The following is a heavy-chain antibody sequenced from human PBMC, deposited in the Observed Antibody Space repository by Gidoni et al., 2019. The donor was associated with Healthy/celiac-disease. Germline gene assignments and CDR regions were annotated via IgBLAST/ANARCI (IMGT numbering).Heavy chain of an antibody. CDR3: ATDPSSSSWYYFDY. D-gene: IGHD6-13*01. V-gene: IGHV1-24*01. CDR2: FDPEDGET. J-gene: IGHJ4*02. CDR1: GSTLPELS. Sequence: QVQLGQSGAAVKQPGASVQVSCQGSGSTLPELSMPWVRQAPGKGLEWMGGFDPEDGETIYAQKCQGRVTMTEDTSTDTAYMELSSLRPEDTAVYYCATDPSSSSWYYFDYWGQGTLVPVSS.